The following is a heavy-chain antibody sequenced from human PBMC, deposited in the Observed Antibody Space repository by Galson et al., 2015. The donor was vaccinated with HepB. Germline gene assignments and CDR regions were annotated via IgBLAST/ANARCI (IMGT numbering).Heavy chain of an antibody. D-gene: IGHD5-12*01. CDR1: GYTFTSYD. CDR2: INAGNGNT. J-gene: IGHJ6*02. V-gene: IGHV1-3*01. Sequence: SVKVSCKASGYTFTSYDMHWVRQAPGQRLEWMGWINAGNGNTKYSQKFQGRVTITRDTSASTASMELSSLRSEDTAVYYCTRVLIVASINGPYYYGMDVWGQGTTVTVSS. CDR3: TRVLIVASINGPYYYGMDV.